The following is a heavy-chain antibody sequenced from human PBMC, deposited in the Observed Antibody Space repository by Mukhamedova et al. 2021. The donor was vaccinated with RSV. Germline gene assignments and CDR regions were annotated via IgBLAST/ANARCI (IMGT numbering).Heavy chain of an antibody. D-gene: IGHD2-2*01. J-gene: IGHJ3*01. V-gene: IGHV5-51*01. CDR3: AARVVPTAFGAFDV. Sequence: FQGQVTISADKSVTTAYLQWSSLRASDTAVYYCAARVVPTAFGAFDVWGQGTVVTVSS.